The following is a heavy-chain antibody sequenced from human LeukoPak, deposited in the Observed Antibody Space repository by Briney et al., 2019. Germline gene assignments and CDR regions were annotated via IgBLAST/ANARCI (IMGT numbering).Heavy chain of an antibody. Sequence: GGSLRLSCAASGFTFSSYGMHWVRQAPGKGLEWVAVISYDGSNKYYADSVKGRFTISRDNSKNTLYLQMNSLRAEDTALYYCAKARCRFGHYDSSGLDYGGQGTLVTVSA. V-gene: IGHV3-30*18. CDR1: GFTFSSYG. J-gene: IGHJ4*02. CDR2: ISYDGSNK. CDR3: AKARCRFGHYDSSGLDY. D-gene: IGHD3-22*01.